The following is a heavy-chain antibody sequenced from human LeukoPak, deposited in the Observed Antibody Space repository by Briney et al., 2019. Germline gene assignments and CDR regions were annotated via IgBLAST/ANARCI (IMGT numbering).Heavy chain of an antibody. CDR3: ARVAAGYSVNYFDY. Sequence: GGSLRLSCAASGVTVSRNYMSWVRQAPGKGLEWVSVIYSGGSTYYADSVKGRFTISTDNSKNTMYLQMNSLRAEDKAVYYCARVAAGYSVNYFDYWGQGTLVTVSS. V-gene: IGHV3-53*01. J-gene: IGHJ4*02. CDR1: GVTVSRNY. CDR2: IYSGGST. D-gene: IGHD4-23*01.